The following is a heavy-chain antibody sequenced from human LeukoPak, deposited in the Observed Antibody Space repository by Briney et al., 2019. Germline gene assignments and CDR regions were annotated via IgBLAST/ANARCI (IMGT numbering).Heavy chain of an antibody. CDR3: ARKDILTGYAHY. V-gene: IGHV4-59*11. CDR1: SASIRSQY. D-gene: IGHD3-9*01. CDR2: IYYSGST. Sequence: AEPPSLTRPVSSASIRSQYWSWIRQPPRKGLEWIGYIYYSGSTNYNPSLKSRVPISVDTSKNQFSLKLSSVTAADTAVYYCARKDILTGYAHYWGQRTLVTVSS. J-gene: IGHJ4*02.